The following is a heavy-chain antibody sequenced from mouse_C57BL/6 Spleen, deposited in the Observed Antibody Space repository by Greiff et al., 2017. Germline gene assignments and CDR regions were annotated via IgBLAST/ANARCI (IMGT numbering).Heavy chain of an antibody. CDR3: ARYYGYEAWFAY. D-gene: IGHD2-2*01. Sequence: VQLQQSGPGLVKPSQSLSLTCSVTGYSITSGYYWNWIRQFPGNKLEWMGYISYDGSNNYNPSLKNRISITLDTSKNQFFLKFNSVTTEDTATYYCARYYGYEAWFAYWGQGTLVTVSA. CDR2: ISYDGSN. J-gene: IGHJ3*01. V-gene: IGHV3-6*01. CDR1: GYSITSGYY.